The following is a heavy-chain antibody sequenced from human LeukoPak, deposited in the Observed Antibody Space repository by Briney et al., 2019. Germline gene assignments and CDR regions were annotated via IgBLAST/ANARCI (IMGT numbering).Heavy chain of an antibody. CDR3: AKKARSSGDYYGLDV. D-gene: IGHD3-10*01. Sequence: GGSLRLSCAASGFTFSSYAMRWVRQGPAKGLEWASSISTTPGATYYADSVKGRFTISRDNSKNTLYLQMNSLRAEDTAVYYCAKKARSSGDYYGLDVWGQGTTVTVSS. CDR1: GFTFSSYA. J-gene: IGHJ6*02. CDR2: ISTTPGAT. V-gene: IGHV3-23*01.